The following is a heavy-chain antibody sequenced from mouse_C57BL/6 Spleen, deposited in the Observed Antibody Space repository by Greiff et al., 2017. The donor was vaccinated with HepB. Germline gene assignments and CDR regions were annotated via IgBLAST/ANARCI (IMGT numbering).Heavy chain of an antibody. Sequence: QVQLQQPGAELVKPGASVKLSCKASGYTFTSYWMHWVKQRPGQGLEWIGMIHPNSGSTNYNEKFKSKATLTVDKSSSTAYMQLSSLTSEDSAVYYCARSAYYSNYDYSGQGTTLTVSS. CDR3: ARSAYYSNYDY. V-gene: IGHV1-64*01. CDR2: IHPNSGST. D-gene: IGHD2-5*01. CDR1: GYTFTSYW. J-gene: IGHJ2*01.